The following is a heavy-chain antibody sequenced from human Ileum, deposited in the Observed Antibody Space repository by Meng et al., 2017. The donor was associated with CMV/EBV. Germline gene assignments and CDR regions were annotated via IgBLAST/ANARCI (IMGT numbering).Heavy chain of an antibody. D-gene: IGHD2-15*01. CDR3: ARGAAEVGTGTRGAFDI. CDR1: GFTFSDHF. Sequence: GGSLRLSCAASGFTFSDHFMDWVRQAPGKGLEWVGRIRNEANAYSTEYAASVKGRFTISRDNAKNTLYVQMNSLRVEDTAVYYCARGAAEVGTGTRGAFDIWGQGTLVTVSS. CDR2: IRNEANAYST. V-gene: IGHV3-72*01. J-gene: IGHJ3*02.